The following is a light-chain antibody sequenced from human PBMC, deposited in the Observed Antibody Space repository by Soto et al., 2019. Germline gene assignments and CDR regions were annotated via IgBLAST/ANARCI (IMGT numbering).Light chain of an antibody. J-gene: IGKJ1*01. CDR2: AAS. Sequence: DIQMTQSPSSVSASVGDTVTITCRASQDINSRLAWFQQKPGRAPKYLIQAASILQSGFPSRFAGSGSGTDFTLTINTLQPEDFATYYCQQYETFSGTFGPGTKVDIK. CDR3: QQYETFSGT. V-gene: IGKV1D-16*01. CDR1: QDINSR.